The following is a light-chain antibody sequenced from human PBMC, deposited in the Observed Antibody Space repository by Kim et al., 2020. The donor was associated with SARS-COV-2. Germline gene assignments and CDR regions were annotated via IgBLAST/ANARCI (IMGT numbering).Light chain of an antibody. V-gene: IGKV1-5*03. CDR3: QQYNSYPWT. Sequence: ASVGDRVTITCRASQSISSRLAWYQQKPGKAPKLLIYKASGLQSGVPSRFSGSESGTEFTLTISSLQPDDFATYYCQQYNSYPWTFGQGTKVEIK. CDR2: KAS. CDR1: QSISSR. J-gene: IGKJ1*01.